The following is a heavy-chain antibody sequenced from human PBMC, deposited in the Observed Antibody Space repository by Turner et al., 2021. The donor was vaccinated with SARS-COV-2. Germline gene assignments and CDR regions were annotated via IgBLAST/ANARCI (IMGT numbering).Heavy chain of an antibody. CDR3: ATAPPYCTNGVCPNWFDP. D-gene: IGHD2-8*01. J-gene: IGHJ5*02. CDR2: FDPEDGET. V-gene: IGHV1-24*01. Sequence: QVQLVHSGAEVKKPGASVKVSCKVSGYTLIELSMHWVRQAPGKGLEWMGGFDPEDGETIYAQKFQGRVTMTEDTSTDTAYMELSSLRSEDTAVYYCATAPPYCTNGVCPNWFDPWGQGTLVTVSS. CDR1: GYTLIELS.